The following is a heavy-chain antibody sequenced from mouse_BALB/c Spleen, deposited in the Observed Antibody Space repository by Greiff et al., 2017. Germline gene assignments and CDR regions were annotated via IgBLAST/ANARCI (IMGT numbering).Heavy chain of an antibody. J-gene: IGHJ4*01. Sequence: EVQGVESGGGLVKPGGSLKLSCAASGFTFSSYAMSWVRQSPEKRLEWVAEISSGGSYTYYPDTVTGRFTISRDNAKNTLYLEMSSLRSEDTAMYYCARVTTATFAMDYWGQGTSVTVSS. D-gene: IGHD1-2*01. CDR1: GFTFSSYA. V-gene: IGHV5-9-4*01. CDR2: ISSGGSYT. CDR3: ARVTTATFAMDY.